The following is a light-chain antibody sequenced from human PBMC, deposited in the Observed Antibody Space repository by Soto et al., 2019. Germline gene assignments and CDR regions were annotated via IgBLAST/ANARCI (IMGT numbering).Light chain of an antibody. J-gene: IGLJ3*02. CDR3: CSYAGSSLWV. CDR1: SSDVGTYNY. Sequence: QSALTQPRSVSGSPGQSVTISCTGTSSDVGTYNYVSWYQQHPGKAPKLVIYDVTTRPSGVPDRFSGSKSGNTASLTISGLQAEDEADYYCCSYAGSSLWVFGGGTKLTVL. CDR2: DVT. V-gene: IGLV2-11*01.